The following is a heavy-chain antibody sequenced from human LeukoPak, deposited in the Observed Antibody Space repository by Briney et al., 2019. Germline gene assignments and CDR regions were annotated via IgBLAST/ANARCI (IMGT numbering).Heavy chain of an antibody. D-gene: IGHD6-19*01. CDR3: AKLSYSSGWYY. CDR1: GFTVSSNY. J-gene: IGHJ4*02. CDR2: IYSGGST. Sequence: GGSLRLSCAASGFTVSSNYMSWVRQAPGKGLEWVSVIYSGGSTYYADSVKGRFTISRDNSKNTLYLQMNSLRAEDTAVYYCAKLSYSSGWYYWGQGTLVTVSS. V-gene: IGHV3-66*01.